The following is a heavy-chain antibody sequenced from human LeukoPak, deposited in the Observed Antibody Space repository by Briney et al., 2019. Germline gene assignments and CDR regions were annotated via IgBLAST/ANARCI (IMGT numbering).Heavy chain of an antibody. Sequence: PGGSLRLSCAASGFTFSSYEMNWVRQAPWKGLEWVSYISSSGSTIYYADSVKGRFTISRDNAKNSLYLQMNSLRAEDTAVYYCARIVGATHYWGQGTLVTVSS. CDR3: ARIVGATHY. D-gene: IGHD1-26*01. J-gene: IGHJ4*02. CDR1: GFTFSSYE. CDR2: ISSSGSTI. V-gene: IGHV3-48*03.